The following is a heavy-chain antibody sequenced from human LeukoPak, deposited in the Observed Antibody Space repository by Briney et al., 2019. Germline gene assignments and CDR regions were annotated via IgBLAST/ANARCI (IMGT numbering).Heavy chain of an antibody. J-gene: IGHJ4*02. Sequence: GGSLRLSCTVSGFTFSSFAMSWVRQAPGKGLEWVSGISGSAATTYYADSVKGRFTISRDNAKNSLYLQMNSLRAEDTAVYYCARFDSSGYYTDYWGQGTLVTVSS. CDR2: ISGSAATT. D-gene: IGHD3-22*01. V-gene: IGHV3-23*01. CDR1: GFTFSSFA. CDR3: ARFDSSGYYTDY.